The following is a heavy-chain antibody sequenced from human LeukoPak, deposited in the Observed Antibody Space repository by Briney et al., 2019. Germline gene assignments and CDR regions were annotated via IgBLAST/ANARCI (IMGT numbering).Heavy chain of an antibody. V-gene: IGHV1-2*02. CDR1: GYTFTGYP. J-gene: IGHJ4*02. CDR3: TREDY. Sequence: ASVKVSCKASGYTFTGYPILWVRQAPGQGLEWMGWIIPNSGATTYAQKFQGRVTMTRDTSISTAFTELSSLRSDDTAVYYCTREDYWGQGTPVTVSS. CDR2: IIPNSGAT.